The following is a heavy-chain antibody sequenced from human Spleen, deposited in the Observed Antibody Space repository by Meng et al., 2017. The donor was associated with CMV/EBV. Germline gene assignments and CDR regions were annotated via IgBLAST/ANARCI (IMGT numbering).Heavy chain of an antibody. D-gene: IGHD3-16*02. CDR3: AKVVVSSWFDP. CDR1: GGSISSSSYY. CDR2: IYSGGGRT. J-gene: IGHJ5*02. V-gene: IGHV3-23*03. Sequence: VGSLRLSCSVSGGSISSSSYYWGWIRQPPGKGLEWVSVIYSGGGRTYYADSVKGRFTISRDNSKNTLYLQMNSLRAEDTAVYYCAKVVVSSWFDPWGQGTLVTVSS.